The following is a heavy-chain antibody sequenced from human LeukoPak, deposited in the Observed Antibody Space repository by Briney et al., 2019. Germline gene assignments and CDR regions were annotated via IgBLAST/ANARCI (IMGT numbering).Heavy chain of an antibody. Sequence: ASVKVSCKASGYTFTSYDINWVRQATGQGLEWMGWMNPNSGNTGYAQKFQGRVTITRNTSISTAHMELSSLRSEDTAVYYCARGPGDFWSGYYKVWGQGTLVTVSS. V-gene: IGHV1-8*03. D-gene: IGHD3-3*01. CDR2: MNPNSGNT. CDR1: GYTFTSYD. J-gene: IGHJ4*02. CDR3: ARGPGDFWSGYYKV.